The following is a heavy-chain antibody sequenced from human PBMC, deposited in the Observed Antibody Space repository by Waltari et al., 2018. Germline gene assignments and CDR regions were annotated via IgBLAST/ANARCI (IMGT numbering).Heavy chain of an antibody. CDR2: IYHSGST. Sequence: QVQLQESGPGLVKPSETLSLTCAVSGYSISSGYYWGWIRQPPGKGLEWIGSIYHSGSTYYNPSLKSRVTISVETSKNQFSLKLSAVTAADTAVYYCARHLYYAPYYFDYWGQGTLVTVSS. D-gene: IGHD3-22*01. CDR3: ARHLYYAPYYFDY. V-gene: IGHV4-38-2*01. CDR1: GYSISSGYY. J-gene: IGHJ4*02.